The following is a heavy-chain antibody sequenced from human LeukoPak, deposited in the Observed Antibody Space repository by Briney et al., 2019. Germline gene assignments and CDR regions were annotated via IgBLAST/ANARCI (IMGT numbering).Heavy chain of an antibody. Sequence: PSQTLSLTCTVSGGSISSGDYYWSWIRQPPGKGLEWIGYIYYSGSTYYNPSLKSRVTLSVDTSKNQFSLKLSSVTAADTAVYYCARGGGRITIFGVVITSGFDYWGQGTLVTVSS. CDR3: ARGGGRITIFGVVITSGFDY. CDR1: GGSISSGDYY. J-gene: IGHJ4*02. D-gene: IGHD3-3*01. CDR2: IYYSGST. V-gene: IGHV4-30-4*08.